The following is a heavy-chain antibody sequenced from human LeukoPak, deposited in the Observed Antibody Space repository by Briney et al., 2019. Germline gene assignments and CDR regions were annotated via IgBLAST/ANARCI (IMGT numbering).Heavy chain of an antibody. V-gene: IGHV4-39*01. CDR2: IYYSGST. J-gene: IGHJ4*02. Sequence: SETLSLTCTVSGGSISSGSYYWGWIRQPPGKGLEWIGSIYYSGSTYYNPSLKSRVTISVDTSKNQFSLKLSSVTAADTAVYYCASQSSIAARSFDYWGQGTLVTVSS. D-gene: IGHD6-6*01. CDR1: GGSISSGSYY. CDR3: ASQSSIAARSFDY.